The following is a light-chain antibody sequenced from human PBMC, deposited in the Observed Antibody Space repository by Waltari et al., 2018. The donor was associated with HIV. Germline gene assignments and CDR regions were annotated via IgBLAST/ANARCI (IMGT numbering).Light chain of an antibody. Sequence: QSVLTQPPSVSAAPGQKVTISCSGSTSTVGTNYVSWYQQFPETAPKLIMYDNNKRPSGIPDRFSGSKSGTSATLTITGLQTGDEADYYCGTWDSSVSAGVFGGGSKLTVL. J-gene: IGLJ3*02. CDR2: DNN. CDR3: GTWDSSVSAGV. V-gene: IGLV1-51*01. CDR1: TSTVGTNY.